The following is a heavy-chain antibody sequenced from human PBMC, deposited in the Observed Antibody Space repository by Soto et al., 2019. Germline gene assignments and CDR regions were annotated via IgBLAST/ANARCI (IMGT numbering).Heavy chain of an antibody. CDR1: GGSLSSNS. CDR3: ARLIREPGYSGYVGHYYMDV. V-gene: IGHV4-59*08. Sequence: SETMSLTCTVSGGSLSSNSWSWIRQPPGRGLEWIGCSYYSGSTYYNPSLKSRVTISVDTSKNQFSLKLSSVTAADTAVYYCARLIREPGYSGYVGHYYMDVWGKGTTVPVSS. D-gene: IGHD5-12*01. J-gene: IGHJ6*03. CDR2: SYYSGST.